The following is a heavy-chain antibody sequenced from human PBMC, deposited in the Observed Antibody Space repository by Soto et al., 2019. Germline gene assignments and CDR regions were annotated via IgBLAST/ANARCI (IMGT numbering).Heavy chain of an antibody. Sequence: ASETLSLTCTVSGGSISSGVYYWNWIRQHPGKGLEWIGYIYYSGNTYYNPSLKSRVTVSVDTSKNQFSLKLSSVTAADTAVYYCARGLLEWPLVFDYWGQGTLVTVSS. J-gene: IGHJ4*02. D-gene: IGHD3-3*01. V-gene: IGHV4-31*03. CDR3: ARGLLEWPLVFDY. CDR1: GGSISSGVYY. CDR2: IYYSGNT.